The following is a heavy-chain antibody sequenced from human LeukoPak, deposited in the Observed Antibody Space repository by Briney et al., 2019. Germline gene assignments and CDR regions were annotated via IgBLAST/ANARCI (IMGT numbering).Heavy chain of an antibody. Sequence: SETLSLTCTVSGDSISNYYWSWIRQPPGKGLEWIGYIYYSGTTNYNPSLKSRVTISVDTSKNQFSLKLSSVTTADTAVYYCARGGIAVAGGFDNWGQGTLVTVSS. CDR2: IYYSGTT. D-gene: IGHD6-19*01. CDR3: ARGGIAVAGGFDN. J-gene: IGHJ4*02. V-gene: IGHV4-59*01. CDR1: GDSISNYY.